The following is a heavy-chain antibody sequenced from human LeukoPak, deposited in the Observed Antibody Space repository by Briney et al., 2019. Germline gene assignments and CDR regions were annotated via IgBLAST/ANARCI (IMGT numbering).Heavy chain of an antibody. CDR2: IYYNGNT. CDR1: DGSINSYY. D-gene: IGHD1-26*01. CDR3: ARGRSNYYGMDV. Sequence: PSETLSLTCSVSDGSINSYYWNWIRRPPGKGLEWIGYIYYNGNTDYSPSLKSRVTMSVDTSKNLFSLKVSSVTAADTAVYYCARGRSNYYGMDVWGQGTTVTVSS. V-gene: IGHV4-59*01. J-gene: IGHJ6*02.